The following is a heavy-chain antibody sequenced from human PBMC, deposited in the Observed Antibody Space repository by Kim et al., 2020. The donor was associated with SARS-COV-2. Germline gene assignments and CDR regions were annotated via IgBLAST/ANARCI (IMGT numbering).Heavy chain of an antibody. CDR3: ARMTTVPNWFDP. V-gene: IGHV4-34*01. Sequence: SETLSLTCAVYGGSFSGYYWSWIRQPPGKGLEWIGEINHSGSTNYNPSLKSRVTISVDTSKNQFSLKLSSVTAADTAVYYCARMTTVPNWFDPWGQGTLV. J-gene: IGHJ5*02. D-gene: IGHD4-4*01. CDR2: INHSGST. CDR1: GGSFSGYY.